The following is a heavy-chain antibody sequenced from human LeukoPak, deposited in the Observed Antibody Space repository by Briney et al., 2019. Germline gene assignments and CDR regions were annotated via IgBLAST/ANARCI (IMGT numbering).Heavy chain of an antibody. CDR1: GFTFSNYA. V-gene: IGHV3-23*01. D-gene: IGHD1-26*01. Sequence: PGGSLRLSCAASGFTFSNYAMTWVRQAPGKGLEWVSGLSDSGRTTYYTGSVKGRFTISRDNSKNTLYLQMNSLKSEDTAVYYCQGGRFWGQRTLVTVSS. J-gene: IGHJ4*02. CDR3: QGGRF. CDR2: LSDSGRTT.